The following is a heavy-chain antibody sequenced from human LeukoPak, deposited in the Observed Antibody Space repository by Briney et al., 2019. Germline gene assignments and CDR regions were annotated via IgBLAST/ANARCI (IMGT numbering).Heavy chain of an antibody. Sequence: GGSLTLSCAASGFTFSTYGMHWVRQAPGKGLEWVAVISYDGSNKYYAVSVKGRFAISRDNSKNTLYLQIDILRAEDTAVYYCAKTDRTGALGRFRMRSDAFDVWGQGTMVTVSS. J-gene: IGHJ3*01. CDR3: AKTDRTGALGRFRMRSDAFDV. CDR2: ISYDGSNK. CDR1: GFTFSTYG. V-gene: IGHV3-30*18. D-gene: IGHD3-3*01.